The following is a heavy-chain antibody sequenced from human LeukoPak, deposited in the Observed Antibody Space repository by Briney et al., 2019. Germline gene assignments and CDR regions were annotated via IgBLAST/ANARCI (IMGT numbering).Heavy chain of an antibody. D-gene: IGHD3-22*01. CDR1: GFTFDDYA. V-gene: IGHV3-9*03. CDR2: ISWNSGSI. J-gene: IGHJ3*02. Sequence: PGGSLRLSCAASGFTFDDYAMHWVRQAPGKGLEWVSGISWNSGSIGYADSVKGRFTISRDNAKNSLYLQMNSLRAEDMALYYCAKGYDSSGYYNDAFDIWGQGTMVTVSS. CDR3: AKGYDSSGYYNDAFDI.